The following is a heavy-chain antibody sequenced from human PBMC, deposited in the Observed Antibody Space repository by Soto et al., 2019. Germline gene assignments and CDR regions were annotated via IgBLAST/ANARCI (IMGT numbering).Heavy chain of an antibody. V-gene: IGHV3-23*01. D-gene: IGHD3-10*01. CDR2: ISGSGGST. CDR1: GFTFSSYA. J-gene: IGHJ4*02. CDR3: AKVGPPMVRGVYFDY. Sequence: PGGSLRLSCAASGFTFSSYAMSWVRQAPVKGLEWVSAISGSGGSTYYADSVKGRFTISRDNSKNTLYLQMNSLRAEDTTVYYCAKVGPPMVRGVYFDYWGQGTLVTVSS.